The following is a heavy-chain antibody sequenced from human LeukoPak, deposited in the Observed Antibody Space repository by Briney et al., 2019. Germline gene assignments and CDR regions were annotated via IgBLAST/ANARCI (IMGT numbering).Heavy chain of an antibody. CDR2: MSGGGRTT. V-gene: IGHV3-23*01. CDR1: GFPFSSYA. CDR3: VKELGTPGDY. Sequence: GGSLRLSCAASGFPFSSYAMTWVRQAPGKGLEWVSSMSGGGRTTFYADSVKGRFTISRDFSNNTLYLHMNSLRADDTAVYYCVKELGTPGDYWGQGTLVTVSS. J-gene: IGHJ4*02. D-gene: IGHD3-16*01.